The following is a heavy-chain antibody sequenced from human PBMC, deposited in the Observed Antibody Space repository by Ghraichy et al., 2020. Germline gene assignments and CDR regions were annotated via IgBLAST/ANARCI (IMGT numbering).Heavy chain of an antibody. Sequence: SETLSLTCTVSGGSISSYYWSWIRQPPGKGLEWIGYIYYSGSTNYNPSLKSRVTISVDTSKNQFSLKLSSVTAADTAVYYCAGANVWFGELLYHFDYWGQGTLVTVSS. J-gene: IGHJ4*02. CDR1: GGSISSYY. V-gene: IGHV4-59*01. CDR2: IYYSGST. CDR3: AGANVWFGELLYHFDY. D-gene: IGHD3-10*01.